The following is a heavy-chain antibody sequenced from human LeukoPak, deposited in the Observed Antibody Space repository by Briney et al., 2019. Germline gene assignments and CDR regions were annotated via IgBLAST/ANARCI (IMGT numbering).Heavy chain of an antibody. D-gene: IGHD2-2*01. Sequence: ASVKVSCKASGYTFTGYYMHWVRQAPGQGLEWMGWISAYNGNTNYAQKLQGRVTMTTDTSTSTAYMELRSLRSDDTAVYYCARLHGRCTSTSCYALYWFDPWGQGTLVTVSS. J-gene: IGHJ5*02. CDR1: GYTFTGYY. CDR3: ARLHGRCTSTSCYALYWFDP. CDR2: ISAYNGNT. V-gene: IGHV1-18*04.